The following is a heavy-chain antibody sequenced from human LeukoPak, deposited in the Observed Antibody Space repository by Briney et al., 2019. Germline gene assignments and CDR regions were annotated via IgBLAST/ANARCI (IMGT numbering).Heavy chain of an antibody. CDR3: ARDPGLGGVFDY. J-gene: IGHJ4*02. D-gene: IGHD3-16*01. CDR2: TSYDASKK. CDR1: GFTFSGYA. V-gene: IGHV3-30-3*01. Sequence: GGSLRLSCAASGFTFSGYAMPWVRQAPGKGLEWVAVTSYDASKKYYADSVKGRFTISRDNSKNTLYLQMNSLRAEDTAVYYCARDPGLGGVFDYWGQGTLVTVSS.